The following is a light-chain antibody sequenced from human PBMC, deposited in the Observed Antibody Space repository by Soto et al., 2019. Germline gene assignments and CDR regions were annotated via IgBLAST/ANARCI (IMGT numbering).Light chain of an antibody. CDR1: QSVSSTY. Sequence: ESVLTQSPGTLSLSPGERATLSCRASQSVSSTYLAWYQQKPGQAPRLLIYGASSRATGIPDRFSGSASGTDFTLTINRLEPEDFAIYYCQQYGDSRTFGQGTKVDIK. CDR3: QQYGDSRT. CDR2: GAS. V-gene: IGKV3-20*01. J-gene: IGKJ2*01.